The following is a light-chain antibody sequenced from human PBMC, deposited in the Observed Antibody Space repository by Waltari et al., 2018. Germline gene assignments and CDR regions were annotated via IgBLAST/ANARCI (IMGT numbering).Light chain of an antibody. V-gene: IGKV1-5*03. Sequence: DIQMTQSPSTLSASVGDRVTITCRASQSISSWLAWYQQKPGKAPKLLIYKASSLESGVPSRFSGSGSGTEFTLTISSLQAEDVAVYYCQQYLRAPRTFGQGTALEIK. J-gene: IGKJ2*02. CDR1: QSISSW. CDR2: KAS. CDR3: QQYLRAPRT.